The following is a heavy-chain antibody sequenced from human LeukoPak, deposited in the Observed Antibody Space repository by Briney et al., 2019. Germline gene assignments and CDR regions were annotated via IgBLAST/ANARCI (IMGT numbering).Heavy chain of an antibody. D-gene: IGHD6-13*01. J-gene: IGHJ5*02. CDR3: ARDAGYHGP. CDR1: GFTFINYW. Sequence: PGGSLRLSCAASGFTFINYWMSWVRQAPGKGLEWVSSISGSSSYIYYADSVKGRFSISRDNAKNSLYLQMNSLRAEDTAVYYCARDAGYHGPWGQGTLVTVSS. V-gene: IGHV3-21*01. CDR2: ISGSSSYI.